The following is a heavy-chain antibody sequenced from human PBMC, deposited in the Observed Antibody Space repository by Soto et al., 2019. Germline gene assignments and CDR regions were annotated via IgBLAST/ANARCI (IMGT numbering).Heavy chain of an antibody. J-gene: IGHJ6*03. CDR3: ARGGGIVVVPAAHEYYYYYMDV. Sequence: SETLSLTCTVSGGSISSGVYYWSWIRQHPGKGLEWIGYIYYSGSTYYNPSLKSRVTISVDTSKNQFSLKLSSVTAADTAVYYCARGGGIVVVPAAHEYYYYYMDVWGKGTTVTVSS. D-gene: IGHD2-2*01. V-gene: IGHV4-31*03. CDR2: IYYSGST. CDR1: GGSISSGVYY.